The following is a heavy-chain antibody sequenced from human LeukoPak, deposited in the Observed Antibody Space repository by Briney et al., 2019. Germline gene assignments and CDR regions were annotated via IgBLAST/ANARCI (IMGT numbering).Heavy chain of an antibody. J-gene: IGHJ6*03. D-gene: IGHD3-16*01. CDR1: GGSISTYY. V-gene: IGHV4-59*01. CDR3: ARETSQKGAHYMDV. CDR2: IYYTGST. Sequence: SETLSLTCTVSGGSISTYYWSWIRQPPGKGLEWIGYIYYTGSTSYNPSLKSRVTMSLDASKNQFSLKLSSVTAADTAVYYCARETSQKGAHYMDVWGKGTTVTTSS.